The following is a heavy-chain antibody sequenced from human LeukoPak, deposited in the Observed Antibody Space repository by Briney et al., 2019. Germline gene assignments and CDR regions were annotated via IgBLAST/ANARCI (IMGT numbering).Heavy chain of an antibody. CDR2: ISGGGGST. CDR3: AKRGLVSGWPFDY. CDR1: GFTFSSYA. J-gene: IGHJ4*02. D-gene: IGHD6-19*01. V-gene: IGHV3-23*01. Sequence: GGSLRLSCAASGFTFSSYAVSWVRQAPGKGLEWVSVISGGGGSTYYADSVKGRFTISRDNSKNTLYLQMNSLRAEDTAVYCCAKRGLVSGWPFDYWGQGTLVTVSS.